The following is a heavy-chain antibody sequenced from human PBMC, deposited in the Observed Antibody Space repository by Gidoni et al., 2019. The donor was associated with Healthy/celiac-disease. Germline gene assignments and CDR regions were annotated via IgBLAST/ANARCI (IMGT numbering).Heavy chain of an antibody. CDR3: ARDPEYCSGGSCYPGGY. CDR1: VFTFRSYR. D-gene: IGHD2-15*01. Sequence: QVQLVESGVGVVPPGRSLRLSCAASVFTFRSYRMHWVRQAPGKGLEWVAVIWYEGSNKYYADSVKGRFTISRDNSKNTLYLQMNSLRAEDTAVYHCARDPEYCSGGSCYPGGYWGQGTLVTVSS. V-gene: IGHV3-33*08. J-gene: IGHJ4*02. CDR2: IWYEGSNK.